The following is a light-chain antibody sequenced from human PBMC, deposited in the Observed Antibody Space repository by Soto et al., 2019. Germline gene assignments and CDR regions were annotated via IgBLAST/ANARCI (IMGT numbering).Light chain of an antibody. CDR1: ESVSSTY. J-gene: IGKJ2*01. CDR2: GAS. V-gene: IGKV3-20*01. CDR3: QQYGGSPKT. Sequence: DIVLTQSPGTLSLSPGERATLSCRASESVSSTYLAWYQQKPGQAPSLLIYGASSRPTDIPDRFSGSGSGTHFTLTISRLEPEDFAVYYCQQYGGSPKTFGQGNKLEIK.